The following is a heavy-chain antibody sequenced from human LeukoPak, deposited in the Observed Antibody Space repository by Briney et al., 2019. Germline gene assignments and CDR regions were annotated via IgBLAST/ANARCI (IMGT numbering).Heavy chain of an antibody. CDR2: INPNSGGT. D-gene: IGHD6-13*01. CDR1: GYTFTGYY. Sequence: ASVKVSCKASGYTFTGYYMHWVRQAPGQGLEWMGWINPNSGGTNYAQKFRGWVTMTRDTSISTAYMELSRLRTDDTTVYYCAREIAAAGTCCDYYYYGMDVWGQGTTVTVSS. J-gene: IGHJ6*02. V-gene: IGHV1-2*04. CDR3: AREIAAAGTCCDYYYYGMDV.